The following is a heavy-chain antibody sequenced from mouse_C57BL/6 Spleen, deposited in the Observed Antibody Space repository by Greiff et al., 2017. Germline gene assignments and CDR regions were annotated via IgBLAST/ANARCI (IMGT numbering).Heavy chain of an antibody. J-gene: IGHJ4*01. CDR2: IYWDDDK. CDR3: ARYYSGSSEGAMDY. V-gene: IGHV8-12*01. D-gene: IGHD1-1*01. CDR1: GFSLSTSGMG. Sequence: QVQLKESGPGILQSSQTLSLTCSFSGFSLSTSGMGVSWIRQPSGKGLEWLAHIYWDDDKRYNPSLKSRLTISKDTSRNQVFLKITSVDTADTATYYCARYYSGSSEGAMDYWGQGTSVTVSS.